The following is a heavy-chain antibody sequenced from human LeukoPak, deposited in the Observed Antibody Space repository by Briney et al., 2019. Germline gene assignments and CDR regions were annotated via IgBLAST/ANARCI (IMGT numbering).Heavy chain of an antibody. Sequence: SVKVSCKASGGTFSSYTMSWVRQAPGQGLEWMGKIIPILGIANYAQKFQGRVTITADKSTSTAYMELSSLRSEDTAVYYCAREAPTYYYDSSGYYSVYWGQGTLVTVSS. D-gene: IGHD3-22*01. CDR3: AREAPTYYYDSSGYYSVY. CDR2: IIPILGIA. V-gene: IGHV1-69*04. CDR1: GGTFSSYT. J-gene: IGHJ4*02.